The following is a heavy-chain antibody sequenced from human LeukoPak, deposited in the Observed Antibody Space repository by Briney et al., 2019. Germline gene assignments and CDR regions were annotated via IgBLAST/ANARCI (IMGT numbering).Heavy chain of an antibody. CDR1: GFTFSTYW. CDR3: ARLKDDVTKLDY. D-gene: IGHD2-8*01. CDR2: INQDGSQK. V-gene: IGHV3-7*01. J-gene: IGHJ4*02. Sequence: SGGSLRLSCAASGFTFSTYWMSWVRQAPGKGLEWVANINQDGSQKRYVDSVQGRFTIPRDNTKNSLFLQMNSLRAEDTAVYYCARLKDDVTKLDYWGQGTLVTVSS.